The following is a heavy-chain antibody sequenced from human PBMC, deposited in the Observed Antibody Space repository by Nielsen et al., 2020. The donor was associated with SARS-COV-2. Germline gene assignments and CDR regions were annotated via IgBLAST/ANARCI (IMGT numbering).Heavy chain of an antibody. Sequence: SLKISCSFSGFSLDTSGVSVGWIRQPPEKALEWLALISWADDKLYSTSLKNRLTIHKDTSKNQVVLTMTNVDPMDTATYYCAHSPDSTMGRFFFDFWGQGTLVTVSS. D-gene: IGHD3-10*01. CDR3: AHSPDSTMGRFFFDF. V-gene: IGHV2-5*02. J-gene: IGHJ4*02. CDR2: ISWADDK. CDR1: GFSLDTSGVS.